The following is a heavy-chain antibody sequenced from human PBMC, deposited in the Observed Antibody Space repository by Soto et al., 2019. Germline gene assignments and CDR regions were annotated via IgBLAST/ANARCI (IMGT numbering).Heavy chain of an antibody. CDR1: GYTFRNYA. CDR3: AILSGSYKNVPGWYYGMDV. V-gene: IGHV1-3*01. CDR2: INGGNGNT. Sequence: ASVKVSCKANGYTFRNYAMHWVRQAPGQGLEWMGWINGGNGNTKYSQKFQGRVTTTRDTSASTAYMKLSSVTAADTAVYYCAILSGSYKNVPGWYYGMDVWGQGTTVTVSS. D-gene: IGHD1-26*01. J-gene: IGHJ6*02.